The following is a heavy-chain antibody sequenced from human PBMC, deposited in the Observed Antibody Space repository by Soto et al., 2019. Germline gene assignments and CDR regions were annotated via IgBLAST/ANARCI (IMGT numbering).Heavy chain of an antibody. CDR3: ARRAIAAAGTYYYYMDV. CDR2: ISSSSSYI. D-gene: IGHD6-13*01. J-gene: IGHJ6*03. Sequence: GGSLRLSCAGSGFTFTSYSMNWVRQAPGKGLEWVSSISSSSSYIYYADSVKGRFTISRDNAKNSLYLQMNSLRAEDTAVYYCARRAIAAAGTYYYYMDVWGKGT. CDR1: GFTFTSYS. V-gene: IGHV3-21*01.